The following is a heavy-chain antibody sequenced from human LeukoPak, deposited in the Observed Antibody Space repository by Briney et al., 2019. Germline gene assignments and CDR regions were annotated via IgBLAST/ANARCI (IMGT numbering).Heavy chain of an antibody. D-gene: IGHD5-24*01. Sequence: GGSLRLSCAASGFTFSSYALSWVRQAPGKGLEWVSAISGGGGSTYYADSVKGRFTISRDNSKNTLYLQMNSLRAEDTAVYYCAKSTYLRNGYSDYWGQGTLVTVSS. V-gene: IGHV3-23*01. CDR2: ISGGGGST. J-gene: IGHJ4*02. CDR3: AKSTYLRNGYSDY. CDR1: GFTFSSYA.